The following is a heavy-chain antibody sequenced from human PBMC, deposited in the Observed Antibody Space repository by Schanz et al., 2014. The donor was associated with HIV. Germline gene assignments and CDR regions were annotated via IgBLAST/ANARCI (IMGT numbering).Heavy chain of an antibody. CDR2: ISGGSGDK. Sequence: EVQVVDSGGGLVKPGGSLRLSCVVSGFTFDSYTMNWVRQAPGKGLEWVSSISGGSGDKLYADSIKGRFTTSRDSSKNTLYLQMNSLRVEDTATYYCRVFMYAFDVWGRGALVAVSS. V-gene: IGHV3-21*01. CDR1: GFTFDSYT. D-gene: IGHD3-10*02. J-gene: IGHJ3*01. CDR3: RVFMYAFDV.